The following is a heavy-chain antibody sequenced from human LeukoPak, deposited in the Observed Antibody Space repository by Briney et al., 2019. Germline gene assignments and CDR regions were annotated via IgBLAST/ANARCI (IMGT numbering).Heavy chain of an antibody. J-gene: IGHJ3*01. CDR1: GFTFSTYG. CDR3: ARGWGSKVYASAFDV. Sequence: GSLRLSCAASGFTFSTYGMHWVRQAPGKGLEWITVIWYDGSHKDYADSVKGRFTISRDNSKNTVYLQMNDLRAEDTALYYCARGWGSKVYASAFDVWGQGTMVTVSS. D-gene: IGHD2-8*01. V-gene: IGHV3-33*01. CDR2: IWYDGSHK.